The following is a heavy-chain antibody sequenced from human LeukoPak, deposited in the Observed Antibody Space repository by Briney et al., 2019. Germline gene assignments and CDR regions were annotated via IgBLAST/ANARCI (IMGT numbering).Heavy chain of an antibody. CDR2: ISSSSSTI. Sequence: PGGSLRLSCAASGFTFSSYSMNWVRQAPGKGLEWVSYISSSSSTIYYADSVKGRFTISRDNAKNSLYVQMNSLRVEDTAVYYCATLDYYDKSPRILDYWGQGTLVTVSS. V-gene: IGHV3-48*04. D-gene: IGHD3-22*01. CDR1: GFTFSSYS. J-gene: IGHJ4*02. CDR3: ATLDYYDKSPRILDY.